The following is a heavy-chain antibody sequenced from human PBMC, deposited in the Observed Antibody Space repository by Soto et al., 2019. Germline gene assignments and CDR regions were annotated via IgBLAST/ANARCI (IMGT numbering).Heavy chain of an antibody. CDR1: GGSVGSGGYY. Sequence: PSETLSLTCTVSGGSVGSGGYYWSWIRQPPGKGLEWIGYISYSGSTNYNPSLKSRVTISVDTSKNQFSLKLSSVTAADTAVYYCARERSCGWAVFDYWGQGTLVTVSS. CDR2: ISYSGST. J-gene: IGHJ4*02. CDR3: ARERSCGWAVFDY. V-gene: IGHV4-61*08. D-gene: IGHD6-19*01.